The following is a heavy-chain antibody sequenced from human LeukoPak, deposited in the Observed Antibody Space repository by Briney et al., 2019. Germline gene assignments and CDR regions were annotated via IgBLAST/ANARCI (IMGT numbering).Heavy chain of an antibody. CDR3: ARETPRRGETRDGYR. Sequence: GGSLRLSCAASGFTFSSYSMNWVRQAPGKGLEWVPYISSSSSTIYYADSVKGRFTISRDNPKNLLFLQINSLRVEDTAVYYCARETPRRGETRDGYRWGQGTVVTVSS. CDR1: GFTFSSYS. J-gene: IGHJ4*02. CDR2: ISSSSSTI. V-gene: IGHV3-48*04. D-gene: IGHD5-24*01.